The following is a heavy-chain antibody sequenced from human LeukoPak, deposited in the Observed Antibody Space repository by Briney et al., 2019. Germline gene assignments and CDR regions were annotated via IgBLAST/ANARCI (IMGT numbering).Heavy chain of an antibody. J-gene: IGHJ4*02. CDR2: MSSDGIKS. Sequence: PGGSLRLSCAASKFTFSTFGMHWVRQAPGKGLEWVALMSSDGIKSYYADSVKGRFTVSRDTSKDIVYLQMKSLSADDTGIYYCAKDHAGSGRAFEYWGQGTLLTVSS. V-gene: IGHV3-30*18. D-gene: IGHD3-10*01. CDR3: AKDHAGSGRAFEY. CDR1: KFTFSTFG.